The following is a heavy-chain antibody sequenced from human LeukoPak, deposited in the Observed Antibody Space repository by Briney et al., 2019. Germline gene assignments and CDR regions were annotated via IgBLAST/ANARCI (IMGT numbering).Heavy chain of an antibody. Sequence: SETLSLTCTVSGGSISSGGYYWSWIRQHPGKGLEWIGYIYYSGSTYYNPSLKSRVTISVDTSKNHSSLKLTSVTAADTAVYYCAREMRSPRGGFDYWDQGTLVTVSS. CDR2: IYYSGST. CDR1: GGSISSGGYY. D-gene: IGHD3-10*01. J-gene: IGHJ4*02. CDR3: AREMRSPRGGFDY. V-gene: IGHV4-31*03.